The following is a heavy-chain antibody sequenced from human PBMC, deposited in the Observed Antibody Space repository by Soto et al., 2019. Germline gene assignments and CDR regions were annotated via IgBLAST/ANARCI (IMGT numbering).Heavy chain of an antibody. V-gene: IGHV3-48*01. D-gene: IGHD2-21*01. CDR2: ISSGGDTK. J-gene: IGHJ4*02. CDR1: GFTFSSYG. CDR3: ARAFMWIDY. Sequence: GGSLRLSCAASGFTFSSYGMHWVRQSPGKGLEWISYISSGGDTKYYADSVTGRFTISRDNAKNSLFLQMSSLRAEDTAVYYCARAFMWIDYRGQGTLVTVSS.